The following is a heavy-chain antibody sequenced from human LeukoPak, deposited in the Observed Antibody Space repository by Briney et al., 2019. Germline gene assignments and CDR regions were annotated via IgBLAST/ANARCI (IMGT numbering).Heavy chain of an antibody. Sequence: GRSLRLSCAAYGFTFSSYGMHLVRQAPGKGLEWVAVIWYDGSNKYYADSVKGRFTISRDNSKNTLYLQMNSLRAEDTAVYYCARDSASVAYSMDVWGQGTTVTVSS. V-gene: IGHV3-33*01. CDR3: ARDSASVAYSMDV. D-gene: IGHD6-19*01. J-gene: IGHJ6*02. CDR2: IWYDGSNK. CDR1: GFTFSSYG.